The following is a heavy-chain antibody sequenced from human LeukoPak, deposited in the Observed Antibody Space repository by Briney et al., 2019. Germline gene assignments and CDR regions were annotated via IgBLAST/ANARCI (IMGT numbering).Heavy chain of an antibody. CDR3: ARERAYSNWFDP. CDR1: GGSISSGSYY. D-gene: IGHD2-15*01. Sequence: SETLSLTCTVSGGSISSGSYYWSWIRQPAGKGLEWIGRIYASGSTSFNPSLKSRVTISVDTSKNQFSLKLSSVTATDTAVYYCARERAYSNWFDPWGQGTLVTVSS. CDR2: IYASGST. V-gene: IGHV4-61*02. J-gene: IGHJ5*02.